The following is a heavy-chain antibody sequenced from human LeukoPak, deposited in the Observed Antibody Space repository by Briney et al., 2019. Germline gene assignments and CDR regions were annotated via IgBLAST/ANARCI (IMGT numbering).Heavy chain of an antibody. D-gene: IGHD3-10*01. J-gene: IGHJ4*02. CDR3: ASGPSDLYGSGSYRWTVPLGFDY. CDR1: GFTFSNYA. CDR2: ISSSGSTI. V-gene: IGHV3-48*03. Sequence: PGGSLRLSCAASGFTFSNYAMNWVRQAPGKGLEWVSYISSSGSTIYYADSVKGRFTISRDNAKNSLYLQMNSLRAEDTAVYYCASGPSDLYGSGSYRWTVPLGFDYWGQGTLVTVSS.